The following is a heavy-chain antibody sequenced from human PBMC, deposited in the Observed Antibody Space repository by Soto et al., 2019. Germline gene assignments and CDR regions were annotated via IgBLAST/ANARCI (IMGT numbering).Heavy chain of an antibody. V-gene: IGHV3-33*01. D-gene: IGHD4-17*01. Sequence: SGGSLRLSCAASGFTFSSYGMHWVRQAPGKGLEWVAVIWYDGSNKYYADSVKGRFTISRDNSKNTLYLQMNSLRAEDTAVYYCARDSMGDYAPFDYWGQGTLVTVSS. CDR2: IWYDGSNK. CDR1: GFTFSSYG. CDR3: ARDSMGDYAPFDY. J-gene: IGHJ4*02.